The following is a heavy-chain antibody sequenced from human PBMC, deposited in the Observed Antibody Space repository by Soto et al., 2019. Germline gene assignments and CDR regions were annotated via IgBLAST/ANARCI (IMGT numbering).Heavy chain of an antibody. CDR2: IKSDGSGT. D-gene: IGHD3-22*01. CDR3: VRGDGDRYDGNGYLGRH. J-gene: IGHJ4*02. Sequence: EVQLVESGGGLIQLGGSLRLSCAASGFTFSSYWMHWVRQAPGKGLVWVSRIKSDGSGTYYAGSVEGRFTISRDNAQNKVYLEMNRLRAGDTAVYYWVRGDGDRYDGNGYLGRHWGQGTLVTVSS. CDR1: GFTFSSYW. V-gene: IGHV3-74*01.